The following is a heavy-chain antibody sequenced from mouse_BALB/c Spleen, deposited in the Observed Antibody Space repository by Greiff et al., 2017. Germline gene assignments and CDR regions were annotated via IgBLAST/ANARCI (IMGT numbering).Heavy chain of an antibody. V-gene: IGHV1-69*02. CDR2: IYPSDSYT. CDR1: GYTFTSYW. Sequence: QVQLQQPGAELVRPGASVKLSCKASGYTFTSYWINWVKQRPGQGLEWIGNIYPSDSYTNYNQKFKDKATLTVDKSSSTAYMQLSSPTSEDSAVYYCTRWGTATLYYAMDYWGQGTSVTVSS. CDR3: TRWGTATLYYAMDY. J-gene: IGHJ4*01. D-gene: IGHD1-2*01.